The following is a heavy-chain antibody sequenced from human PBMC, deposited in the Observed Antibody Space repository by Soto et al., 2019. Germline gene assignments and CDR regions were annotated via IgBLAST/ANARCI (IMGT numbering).Heavy chain of an antibody. CDR2: IYYSGST. J-gene: IGHJ4*02. V-gene: IGHV4-39*01. Sequence: QLQLQESGPGLVKPSETLSLTCTVSGGSISSSSYYWGWIRQPPGKGLEWIGSIYYSGSTYYNPSLKSRVTISVDTSKNQFSLKLSSVTAADTAVYYCARSLYSSGWYGDYWGQGTLVTVSS. CDR3: ARSLYSSGWYGDY. CDR1: GGSISSSSYY. D-gene: IGHD6-19*01.